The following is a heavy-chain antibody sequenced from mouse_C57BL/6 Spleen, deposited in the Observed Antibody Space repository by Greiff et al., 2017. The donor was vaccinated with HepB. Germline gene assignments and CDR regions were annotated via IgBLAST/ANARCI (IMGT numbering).Heavy chain of an antibody. CDR1: GFTFSDYH. V-gene: IGHV5-12*01. D-gene: IGHD1-1*01. J-gene: IGHJ2*01. CDR3: ARLEGAYYGSSFDYFDY. CDR2: ISNGGGST. Sequence: EVKLVESGGGLVQPGGSLKLSCAASGFTFSDYHMYWVRQTPEKRLEWVAYISNGGGSTYYPDTVKGRFTISRDNAKNTLYLQMSRLKSEDTAMYYCARLEGAYYGSSFDYFDYWGQGTTLTVSS.